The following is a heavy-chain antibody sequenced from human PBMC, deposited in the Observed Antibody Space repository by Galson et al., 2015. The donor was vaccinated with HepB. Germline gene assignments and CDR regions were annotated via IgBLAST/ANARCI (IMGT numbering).Heavy chain of an antibody. CDR2: IKSKTDGGTT. CDR1: GFTFSNAW. CDR3: TTADRAISGVVIIYYSYMDV. Sequence: SLRLSCAASGFTFSNAWMSWVRQAPGKGLEWVGRIKSKTDGGTTDYAAPVKGRFTISRDDSKNTLYLQMNSLKTEDTAVYYCTTADRAISGVVIIYYSYMDVWGKGTTVTVSS. J-gene: IGHJ6*03. V-gene: IGHV3-15*01. D-gene: IGHD3-3*01.